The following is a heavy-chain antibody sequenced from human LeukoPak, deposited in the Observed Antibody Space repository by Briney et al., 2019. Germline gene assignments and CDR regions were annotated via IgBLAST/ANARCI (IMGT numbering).Heavy chain of an antibody. CDR2: ISGSSNYI. CDR1: GFTFTSYN. Sequence: GGSLRLSCAGSGFTFTSYNMNWVRQAPGQALEWVSSISGSSNYIYYADSVKGRFTISRDNSKNTLYLQMNSLRAEDTAVYYCARDCVYCTRATCSSHLPEPPSLDYWGQGTLVTVSS. J-gene: IGHJ4*02. D-gene: IGHD2-2*01. V-gene: IGHV3-21*01. CDR3: ARDCVYCTRATCSSHLPEPPSLDY.